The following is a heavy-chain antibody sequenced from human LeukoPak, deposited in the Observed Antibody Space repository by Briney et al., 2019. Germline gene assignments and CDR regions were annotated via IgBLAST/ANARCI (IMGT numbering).Heavy chain of an antibody. CDR1: GGTFSSYA. CDR2: IIPIFGTA. J-gene: IGHJ4*02. Sequence: ASVKVSCKASGGTFSSYAISWVRQAPGQGLEWMGGIIPIFGTANYAQKFQGRVTITADESTSTAYMELSSLRSEDTAVYYCATEERSGSYPELGSFDYWGQGTLVTVSS. CDR3: ATEERSGSYPELGSFDY. V-gene: IGHV1-69*13. D-gene: IGHD1-26*01.